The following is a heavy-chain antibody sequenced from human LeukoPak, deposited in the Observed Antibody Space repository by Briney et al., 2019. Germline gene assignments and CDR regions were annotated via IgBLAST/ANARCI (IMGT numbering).Heavy chain of an antibody. V-gene: IGHV4-39*01. CDR1: GASISSSNYY. D-gene: IGHD3-10*01. CDR3: ARIGVWFGEGNLSGYFDY. CDR2: MYYGGST. J-gene: IGHJ4*02. Sequence: SETLSLTCTVSGASISSSNYYWGWIRQPPGKGLEWIGSMYYGGSTCYNPALQSRVTISVDTSRNQFSLRLTSVTAADTAVYYCARIGVWFGEGNLSGYFDYWGQGILVTVSS.